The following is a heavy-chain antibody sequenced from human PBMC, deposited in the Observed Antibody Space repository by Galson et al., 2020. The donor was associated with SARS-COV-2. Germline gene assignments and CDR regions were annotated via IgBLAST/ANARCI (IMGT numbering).Heavy chain of an antibody. J-gene: IGHJ4*02. CDR1: GGSISSSSYY. D-gene: IGHD5-12*01. CDR3: ARISDYDFHFDY. Sequence: SETLSLTCTVSGGSISSSSYYWGWIRQPPGKGLEWIGSIYYSGSTYYNPSLKSRVTISVDTSKNQFSLKLSSVTAADTAVYYCARISDYDFHFDYWGQGTLVTVS. V-gene: IGHV4-39*07. CDR2: IYYSGST.